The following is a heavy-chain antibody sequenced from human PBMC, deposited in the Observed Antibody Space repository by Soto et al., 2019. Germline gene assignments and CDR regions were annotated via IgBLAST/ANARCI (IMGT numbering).Heavy chain of an antibody. CDR3: ARLRGHRAHDAFNI. CDR1: GYSFTSYW. J-gene: IGHJ3*02. V-gene: IGHV5-51*01. D-gene: IGHD3-16*01. Sequence: GDALKISCNGSGYSFTSYWIGWVRQMPGKGLEWMGIIYPGDSDTRYSPSFQGQVTISADKPISTAYLQWCSLQASDTAMNYCARLRGHRAHDAFNICGQATMVTVSS. CDR2: IYPGDSDT.